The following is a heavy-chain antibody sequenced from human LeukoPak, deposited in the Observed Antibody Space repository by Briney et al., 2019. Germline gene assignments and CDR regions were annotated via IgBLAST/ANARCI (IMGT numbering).Heavy chain of an antibody. CDR1: DYSISSGYGYY. CDR3: ATLVSTRYYFDY. V-gene: IGHV4-38-2*02. Sequence: SQTLSLTCTVSDYSISSGYGYYWGWIRQPPGKGLEWIGNIYHSGITYYNHFNSSLKSRVTISIDTSKNQFSLRLTSVTAADTAVYFCATLVSTRYYFDYWGQGTLVTVSS. CDR2: IYHSGIT. J-gene: IGHJ4*02. D-gene: IGHD5/OR15-5a*01.